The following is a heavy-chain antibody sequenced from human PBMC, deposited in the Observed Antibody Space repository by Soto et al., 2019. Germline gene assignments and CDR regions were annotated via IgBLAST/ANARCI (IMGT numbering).Heavy chain of an antibody. CDR2: IDWDDNK. V-gene: IGHV2-70*01. D-gene: IGHD3-16*02. CDR1: GFSLSSSGMC. J-gene: IGHJ4*02. CDR3: ARIRAGHSFGRVIAPFHFDY. Sequence: VSGPTLVNPTQTLTLTCTFSGFSLSSSGMCVSWIRQPPGKALEWLAMIDWDDNKYYSTSLKTRLTISKDTSRNQVVLSMTNVDPVDTATYYCARIRAGHSFGRVIAPFHFDYWGQGTLVTVSS.